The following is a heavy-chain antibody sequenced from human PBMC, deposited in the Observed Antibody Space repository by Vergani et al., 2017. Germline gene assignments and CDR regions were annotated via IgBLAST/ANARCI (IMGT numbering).Heavy chain of an antibody. CDR3: ARDRKVPEDRMATINWFDP. V-gene: IGHV1-2*02. CDR1: RYPFSRYG. D-gene: IGHD5-12*01. J-gene: IGHJ5*02. CDR2: INPNSGGT. Sequence: QAQLVQSGAEVKKPGASVRVSCKASRYPFSRYGISWVRQAPGQGLEWMGWINPNSGGTNYAQKFQGRVTMTRDTSISTAYMELSRLRSDDTAVYYCARDRKVPEDRMATINWFDPWGQGTLVTVSS.